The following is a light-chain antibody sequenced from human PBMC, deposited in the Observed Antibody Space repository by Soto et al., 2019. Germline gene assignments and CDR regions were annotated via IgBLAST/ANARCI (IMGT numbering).Light chain of an antibody. Sequence: DIQLTQSPSTLSASVGDRVTITCRASQSVTDWLAWYQQKPGKAPKLLIYDASSLQSGVPSRFSGSGSGTEFSLTISSLQPDDFATYYCQQYYRSCIFCQGTKVEIK. CDR2: DAS. J-gene: IGKJ2*02. CDR3: QQYYRSCI. V-gene: IGKV1-5*01. CDR1: QSVTDW.